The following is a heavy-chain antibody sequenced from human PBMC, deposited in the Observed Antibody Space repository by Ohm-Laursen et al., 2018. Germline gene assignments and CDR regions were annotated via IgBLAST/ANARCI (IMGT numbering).Heavy chain of an antibody. CDR3: ARRLSGSYYEDAFDI. V-gene: IGHV4-59*01. CDR1: GGSISSSY. Sequence: TLSLTCTVSGGSISSSYWTWIRQPPGKGLEWIGFVHYSGSTTYNPSLKSRVTISVDTSKNQFSLKLSSVAAADTAVYHCARRLSGSYYEDAFDIWGQGTMVIVSS. D-gene: IGHD1-26*01. CDR2: VHYSGST. J-gene: IGHJ3*02.